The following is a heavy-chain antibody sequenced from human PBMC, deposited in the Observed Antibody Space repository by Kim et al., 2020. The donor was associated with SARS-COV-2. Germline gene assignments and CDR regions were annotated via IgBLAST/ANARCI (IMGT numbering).Heavy chain of an antibody. D-gene: IGHD5-18*01. CDR1: GYSFTSYW. Sequence: GESLKISCKGSGYSFTSYWIGWVRQMPGKGLEWMGIIYPGDSDTRYSPSFQGQVTISADKSISTAYLQWSSLKASDTAMYYCARLVDTAMVGDYYGMDVWGQGTTVTVSS. CDR2: IYPGDSDT. J-gene: IGHJ6*02. V-gene: IGHV5-51*01. CDR3: ARLVDTAMVGDYYGMDV.